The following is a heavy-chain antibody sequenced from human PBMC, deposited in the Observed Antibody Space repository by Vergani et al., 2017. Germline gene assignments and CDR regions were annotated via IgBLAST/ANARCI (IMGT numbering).Heavy chain of an antibody. V-gene: IGHV1-18*04. Sequence: QVQLVQSGAEVKKPGASVKVSCKASGYTFTSYGISWVRQAPGQGLEWMGWISAYNGNTNYAQKLQGRVTMTTDTSTSTAYMELRSLRSDYTAVYYCARDPEIVVVPGAPYYYYYYGMDVWGQGTTVTGSS. J-gene: IGHJ6*02. CDR2: ISAYNGNT. CDR3: ARDPEIVVVPGAPYYYYYYGMDV. CDR1: GYTFTSYG. D-gene: IGHD2-2*01.